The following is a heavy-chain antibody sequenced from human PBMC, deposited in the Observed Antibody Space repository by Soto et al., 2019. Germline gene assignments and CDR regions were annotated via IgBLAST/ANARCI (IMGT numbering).Heavy chain of an antibody. Sequence: SETLSLTCTVSGGSISSSSYYWGWIRQPPGKGLEWIGSIYYSGSTYHNPSLKSRVTISVDTSKNQFSLKLSSVTAADTAVYYCARGTTVTSAFDIWGQGTMVTVSS. V-gene: IGHV4-39*01. CDR3: ARGTTVTSAFDI. CDR1: GGSISSSSYY. CDR2: IYYSGST. J-gene: IGHJ3*02. D-gene: IGHD4-17*01.